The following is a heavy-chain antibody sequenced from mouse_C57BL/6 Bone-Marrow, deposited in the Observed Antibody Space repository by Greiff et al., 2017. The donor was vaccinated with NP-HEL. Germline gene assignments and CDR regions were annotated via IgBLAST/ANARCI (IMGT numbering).Heavy chain of an antibody. J-gene: IGHJ4*01. CDR3: ARRIYDGYVYYAMDY. CDR2: IDPSDSYT. V-gene: IGHV1-50*01. D-gene: IGHD2-3*01. Sequence: QVQLQQPGAELVKPGASVKLSCQASGYTFTSYWMQWVKQRPGQGLEWIGEIDPSDSYTNYNQKFKGKATLTVDTSSSTAYMQLSSLTSEDSAVYYCARRIYDGYVYYAMDYWGQGTSVTVSS. CDR1: GYTFTSYW.